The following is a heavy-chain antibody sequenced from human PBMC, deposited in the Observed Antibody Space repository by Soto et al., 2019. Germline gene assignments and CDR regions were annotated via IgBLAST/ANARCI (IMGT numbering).Heavy chain of an antibody. CDR1: GGSISSGGYY. CDR2: IYYSGST. D-gene: IGHD1-7*01. J-gene: IGHJ5*02. V-gene: IGHV4-31*03. Sequence: PSETLSLTCTVSGGSISSGGYYWSWIRQHPGKGLEWIGYIYYSGSTYYNPSLKSRVTISVDTSKNQFSLKLSSVTAADTAVYYCARENWNYWFDPWGQGTLVTVSS. CDR3: ARENWNYWFDP.